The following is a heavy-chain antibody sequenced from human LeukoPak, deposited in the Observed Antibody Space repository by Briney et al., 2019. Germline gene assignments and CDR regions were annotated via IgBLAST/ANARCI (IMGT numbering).Heavy chain of an antibody. CDR2: IYYSGIT. D-gene: IGHD4-17*01. V-gene: IGHV4-59*01. Sequence: SETLSLTCAVSGGSISDNYWSWIRQPPGKGLEWIGWIYYSGITNYNPSLKSRVAMLVDMSKKQLSLKLSSVTAADTAVYYCASSGATTVTTWGGSWFDPWGQGTLVSVSS. CDR3: ASSGATTVTTWGGSWFDP. J-gene: IGHJ5*02. CDR1: GGSISDNY.